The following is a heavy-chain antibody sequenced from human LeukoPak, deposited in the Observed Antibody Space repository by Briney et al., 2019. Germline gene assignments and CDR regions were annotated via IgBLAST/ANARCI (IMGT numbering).Heavy chain of an antibody. CDR1: GGTFSSYA. CDR2: IIPIFGTA. D-gene: IGHD2-2*01. J-gene: IGHJ6*04. V-gene: IGHV1-69*06. Sequence: SVKVSCTASGGTFSSYAISWVRQAPGQGLEWMGGIIPIFGTANYAQKFQGRVTITADKSTSTAYMELSSLRSEDTAVYYCARSDMPGGYYYYGMDVWGKGTTVTVSS. CDR3: ARSDMPGGYYYYGMDV.